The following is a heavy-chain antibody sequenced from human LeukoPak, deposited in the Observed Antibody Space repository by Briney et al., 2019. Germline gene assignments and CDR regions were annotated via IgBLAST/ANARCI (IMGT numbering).Heavy chain of an antibody. D-gene: IGHD3-10*01. CDR1: GGSISSGSYY. Sequence: SETLSLTCTVSGGSISSGSYYWSWIRQPAGKGLEWIGRIYTSGSTNYNPSLKSRVTMSVDTSKNQFSLKLSSVTAADTAVYYCARATYYYGSGRFYWFDPWGQGTLVTVSS. V-gene: IGHV4-61*02. CDR2: IYTSGST. CDR3: ARATYYYGSGRFYWFDP. J-gene: IGHJ5*02.